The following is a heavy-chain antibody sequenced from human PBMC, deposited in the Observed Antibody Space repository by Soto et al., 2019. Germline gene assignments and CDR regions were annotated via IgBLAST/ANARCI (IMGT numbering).Heavy chain of an antibody. Sequence: QLQLQESGPGLVKPSETLSLTCTVSGGSISTSSYYWGWIRQPPGKGLEWIGSIYYSGRTYYNPSLKSQVTISVDTSQNQSSLKLSSVTAADTAVYYCARDYDSSGDYWGQGTLVTVSS. D-gene: IGHD3-22*01. CDR2: IYYSGRT. CDR3: ARDYDSSGDY. V-gene: IGHV4-39*01. CDR1: GGSISTSSYY. J-gene: IGHJ4*02.